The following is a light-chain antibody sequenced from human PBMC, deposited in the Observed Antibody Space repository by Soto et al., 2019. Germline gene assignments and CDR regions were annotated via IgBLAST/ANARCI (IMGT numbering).Light chain of an antibody. Sequence: QSVLTQPPSASGTPGQRVTISCSGSSSNIGSNTVNWYQQLPGTAPKLLIYSNNQRPSGVPDRFSGSKSGTSASLAISGLHSEDEADYYCAAWDDSLNGVVFGGGTNVTVL. CDR3: AAWDDSLNGVV. CDR1: SSNIGSNT. V-gene: IGLV1-44*01. CDR2: SNN. J-gene: IGLJ2*01.